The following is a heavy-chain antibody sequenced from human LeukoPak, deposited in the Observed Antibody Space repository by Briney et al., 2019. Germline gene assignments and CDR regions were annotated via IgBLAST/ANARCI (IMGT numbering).Heavy chain of an antibody. CDR3: ARYNWGIVGATKSYYYYMDA. CDR1: GVSISSYY. V-gene: IGHV4-59*01. CDR2: IYYSGST. J-gene: IGHJ6*03. Sequence: SETLSLTCTVSGVSISSYYWSWIRQPPGKGLEWIGYIYYSGSTNYNPSLKSRVTISVDTSKNQFSLKLSSVTAADTAVYYCARYNWGIVGATKSYYYYMDAWGKGTTVTISS. D-gene: IGHD1-26*01.